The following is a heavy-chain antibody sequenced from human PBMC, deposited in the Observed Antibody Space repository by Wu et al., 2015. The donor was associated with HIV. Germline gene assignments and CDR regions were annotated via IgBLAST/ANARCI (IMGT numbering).Heavy chain of an antibody. CDR3: ARQRAYTDGWYIYDY. J-gene: IGHJ4*02. D-gene: IGHD6-19*01. CDR1: GYTFTYYD. Sequence: QVQLVQSGAEVKKSGASVKVSCKASGYTFTYYDINWVRQATGQGLEWMGWMNPNSGNTGYAQKFQGRVTMTRNTSIRTAYMELSSLRSDDTAIYFCARQRAYTDGWYIYDYWGQGTLVTVSS. V-gene: IGHV1-8*01. CDR2: MNPNSGNT.